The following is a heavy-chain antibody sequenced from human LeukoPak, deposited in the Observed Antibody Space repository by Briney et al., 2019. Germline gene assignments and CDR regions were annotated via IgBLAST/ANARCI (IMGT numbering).Heavy chain of an antibody. V-gene: IGHV4-30-4*01. D-gene: IGHD3-10*01. CDR2: IYYSGST. Sequence: SETLSLTCTVSGGSISSGDYYWSWIRQPPGKGLEWIGYIYYSGSTYYNPSLKSRVTISVDTSKNQFSLKLSSVTAADTAVYYCARTPRIYYYGSGNHFDYWGQGTLVTVSS. J-gene: IGHJ4*02. CDR3: ARTPRIYYYGSGNHFDY. CDR1: GGSISSGDYY.